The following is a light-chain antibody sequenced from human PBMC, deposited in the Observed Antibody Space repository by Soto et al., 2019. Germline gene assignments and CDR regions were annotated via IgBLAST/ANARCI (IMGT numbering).Light chain of an antibody. CDR2: EVS. CDR3: SSYTISSTLVDV. V-gene: IGLV2-14*01. J-gene: IGLJ1*01. Sequence: QSVLTQPACVSGSPGQSITISCTGTSSDVGGYNYVSWYQQHPGKAPKLMIYEVSKRPSGVSKRFSGSKSGNTASLTISGLQAEDEADYYCSSYTISSTLVDVFGTGPKVTVL. CDR1: SSDVGGYNY.